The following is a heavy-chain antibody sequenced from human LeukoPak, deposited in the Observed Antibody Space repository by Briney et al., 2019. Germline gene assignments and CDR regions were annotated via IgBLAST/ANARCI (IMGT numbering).Heavy chain of an antibody. D-gene: IGHD3-10*01. CDR2: INPNSGGT. J-gene: IGHJ4*02. V-gene: IGHV1-2*06. CDR1: GYTFTSYY. CDR3: ARDITMVSYDY. Sequence: GASVKVSCKASGYTFTSYYMHWVRQAPGQGLEWMGRINPNSGGTNYAQKFQGRVTMTRDTSISTAYMELSRLRSDDTAVYYCARDITMVSYDYWGQGTLVTVSS.